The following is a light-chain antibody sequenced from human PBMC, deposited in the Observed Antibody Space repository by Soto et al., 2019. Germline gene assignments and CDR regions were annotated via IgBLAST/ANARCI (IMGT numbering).Light chain of an antibody. CDR1: QSISGTY. V-gene: IGKV3-20*01. CDR2: SAS. CDR3: QNYGTSPSK. Sequence: DTVLTQAPVSLSLTSGEIATLSWRASQSISGTYLAWYQQKPGQAPRLLIYSASTRATGIPDRFSGSGSGTDFTLTISRLEPEDFAVYYCQNYGTSPSKFGRGTKVDIK. J-gene: IGKJ1*01.